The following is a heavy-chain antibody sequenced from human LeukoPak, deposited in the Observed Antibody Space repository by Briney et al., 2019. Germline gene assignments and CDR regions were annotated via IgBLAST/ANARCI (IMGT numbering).Heavy chain of an antibody. CDR2: INNSGGRT. CDR3: ARDRSGGYFDY. J-gene: IGHJ4*03. Sequence: PGGSLRLSCAASGFAFITYSMNWVRQAPGKGLEWVSGINNSGGRTYFADSVKGRFTISRDNSKNTLYLQMNSLRADDTAVYYCARDRSGGYFDYWGQGTLVTVSS. V-gene: IGHV3-23*01. CDR1: GFAFITYS. D-gene: IGHD3-10*01.